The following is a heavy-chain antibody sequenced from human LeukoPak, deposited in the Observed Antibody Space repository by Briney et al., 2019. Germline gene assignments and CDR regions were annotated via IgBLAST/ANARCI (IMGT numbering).Heavy chain of an antibody. CDR1: GYTFTGYY. V-gene: IGHV1-2*02. J-gene: IGHJ4*02. Sequence: GASVKVSCKASGYTFTGYYMHWVRQAPGQGLEWMGWINPNSGGTNYAQKFQGRVTMTRDTSISTAYMELSRLRSDDTAVYHCARDETFGSSGWWGPTPNFDYWGQGTLVTVSS. CDR3: ARDETFGSSGWWGPTPNFDY. CDR2: INPNSGGT. D-gene: IGHD6-19*01.